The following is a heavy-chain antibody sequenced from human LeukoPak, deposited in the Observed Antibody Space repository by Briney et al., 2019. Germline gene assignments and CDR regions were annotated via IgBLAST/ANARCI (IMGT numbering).Heavy chain of an antibody. D-gene: IGHD2-15*01. CDR3: ARRRVGDLTVGSDTWFDP. CDR1: GGSITNYN. CDR2: ISDSGST. J-gene: IGHJ5*02. Sequence: SETLSLTCTVSGGSITNYNWNWIRQPPGKGMEWIGYISDSGSTNYNPSRQSRVTISVDTSKNQFSLKLSSVTASDTAVYYCARRRVGDLTVGSDTWFDPWGQGALVTVSS. V-gene: IGHV4-59*08.